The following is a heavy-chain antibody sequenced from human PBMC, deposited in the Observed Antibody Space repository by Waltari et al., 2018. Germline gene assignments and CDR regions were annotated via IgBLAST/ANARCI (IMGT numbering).Heavy chain of an antibody. CDR3: ASQDYYDLGGFDY. CDR1: GFTFSSYW. V-gene: IGHV3-7*01. J-gene: IGHJ4*02. CDR2: IKQDGSEK. D-gene: IGHD3-22*01. Sequence: EVQLVESGGGLVQPGGSLRLSCAASGFTFSSYWMSWVHQAPGKGLEWVANIKQDGSEKYYVDSVKGRFTISRDNAKNSLYLQMNSLRAEDTAVYYCASQDYYDLGGFDYWGQGTLVTVSS.